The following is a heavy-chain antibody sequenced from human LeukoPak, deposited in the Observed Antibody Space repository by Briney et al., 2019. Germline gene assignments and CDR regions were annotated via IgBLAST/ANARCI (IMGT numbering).Heavy chain of an antibody. CDR1: GGTFSSYA. CDR3: AREIPLLGYCSSTSCYSYYFDY. D-gene: IGHD2-2*01. CDR2: IIPIFGTA. V-gene: IGHV1-69*01. J-gene: IGHJ4*02. Sequence: SMKVSCKASGGTFSSYAISWVRQAPGQGLEWMGGIIPIFGTANYAQKFQGRVTITADESTSTAYMELSSLRSEDTAVYYCAREIPLLGYCSSTSCYSYYFDYWGQGTLVTVSS.